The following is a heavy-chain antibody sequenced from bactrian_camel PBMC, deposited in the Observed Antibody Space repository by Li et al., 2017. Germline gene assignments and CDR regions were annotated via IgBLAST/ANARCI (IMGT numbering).Heavy chain of an antibody. CDR2: FYAGDDST. Sequence: DVQLVESGGGSVQVGGSLRLSCAHSGFSVGSYCMAWFRQAPGKEREGVARFYAGDDSTYYADSVKGRFTISVDKATDTVYLQMNDLKPEDTAMYICSTTGRDYQEANQCVGNYGPGTQVTV. D-gene: IGHD5*01. V-gene: IGHV3S40*01. J-gene: IGHJ4*01. CDR1: GFSVGSYC.